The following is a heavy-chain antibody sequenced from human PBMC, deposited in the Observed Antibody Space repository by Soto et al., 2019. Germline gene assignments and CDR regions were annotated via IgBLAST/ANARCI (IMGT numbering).Heavy chain of an antibody. Sequence: GGSLRLSCGSSGFTFXNYAMNLVRQAPGKGLEWVATISATGGSTYYADSVKGRFTISRDNSKNTLYLQMNGLRVEDTAVYYCAKDRLAGNFDYWGQGTQVTVSS. CDR1: GFTFXNYA. CDR2: ISATGGST. V-gene: IGHV3-23*01. J-gene: IGHJ4*02. CDR3: AKDRLAGNFDY.